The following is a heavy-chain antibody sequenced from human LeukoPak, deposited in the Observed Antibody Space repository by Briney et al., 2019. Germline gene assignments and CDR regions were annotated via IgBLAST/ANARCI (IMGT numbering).Heavy chain of an antibody. V-gene: IGHV3-23*01. CDR2: ISGSGGST. J-gene: IGHJ2*01. CDR1: GFTFSSYA. Sequence: GGSLRLSCAASGFTFSSYAMSWVRQAPGRGLEWVSAISGSGGSTYYADSVKGQFTISRDNSKNTLYLQMNSLRAEDTAVYYCAKDPLSRWSIHTSYWYFDLWGRGTLVTVSS. D-gene: IGHD4-23*01. CDR3: AKDPLSRWSIHTSYWYFDL.